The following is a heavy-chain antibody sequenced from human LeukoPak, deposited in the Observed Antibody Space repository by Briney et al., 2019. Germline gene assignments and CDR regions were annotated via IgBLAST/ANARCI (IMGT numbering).Heavy chain of an antibody. CDR3: ARDKTGSYYTYFDY. CDR1: GYTFTGYY. J-gene: IGHJ4*02. Sequence: ASVKVSCKASGYTFTGYYMHWVRQAPGQGLEWMGWINPNSGGTNYAQKFQGRVTMTRDTSISTAYMELSRLRSDDTAVYYCARDKTGSYYTYFDYWGQGTLVTVSS. CDR2: INPNSGGT. V-gene: IGHV1-2*02. D-gene: IGHD1-26*01.